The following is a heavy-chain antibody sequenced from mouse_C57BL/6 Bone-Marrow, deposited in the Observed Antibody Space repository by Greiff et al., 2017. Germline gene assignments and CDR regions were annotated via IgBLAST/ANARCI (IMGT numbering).Heavy chain of an antibody. V-gene: IGHV1-15*01. Sequence: VQLQQSGAELVRPGASVTLSCKASGYTFTDYEMHWVKQTPVHGLEWIGAIDPETGGTAYNQKFKGKAILPADKSSSTAYMELRSLTSEDSAVDYCTREGFQYGSSYERAMDYWGQGTSVTVSA. CDR3: TREGFQYGSSYERAMDY. J-gene: IGHJ4*01. CDR1: GYTFTDYE. CDR2: IDPETGGT. D-gene: IGHD1-1*01.